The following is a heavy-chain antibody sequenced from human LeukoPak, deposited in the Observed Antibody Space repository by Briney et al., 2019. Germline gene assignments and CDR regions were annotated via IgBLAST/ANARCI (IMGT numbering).Heavy chain of an antibody. CDR1: GESLSKYY. J-gene: IGHJ4*02. V-gene: IGHV4-34*01. Sequence: PSETLSLTCAVYGESLSKYYWSWVRQSPGKGLEWVVEINHRGSTNQNPSLKSRVTLSVDTSKHQFSLKLTSVTAADAAVYYCASSGGSTDYWGQGTLVTVSS. CDR2: INHRGST. CDR3: ASSGGSTDY. D-gene: IGHD3-16*01.